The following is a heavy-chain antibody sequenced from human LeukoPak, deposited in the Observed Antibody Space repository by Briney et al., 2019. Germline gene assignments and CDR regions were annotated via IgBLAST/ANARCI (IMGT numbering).Heavy chain of an antibody. Sequence: GSLRLSCAASGFTFSSYAMSWVRQAPGKGLEWVSAISGSGGSTYYADSVKGRFTISRDNSKNTLYLQMNSLRAEDTAVYYCAKDTGVFYDSSGYYGYYDYWGQGTLVTVSS. V-gene: IGHV3-23*01. J-gene: IGHJ4*02. CDR2: ISGSGGST. CDR3: AKDTGVFYDSSGYYGYYDY. D-gene: IGHD3-22*01. CDR1: GFTFSSYA.